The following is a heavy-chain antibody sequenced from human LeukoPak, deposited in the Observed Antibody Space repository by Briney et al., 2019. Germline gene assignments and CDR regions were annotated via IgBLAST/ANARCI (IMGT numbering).Heavy chain of an antibody. V-gene: IGHV3-30*18. J-gene: IGHJ6*02. CDR1: GFTFSSYG. Sequence: PGGSLRLSCAASGFTFSSYGMHWVRQAPGKGLEWVAVISYDGSNKYYADSVKGRFTISRDNSKDTLYLQMNSLRAEDTAVYYCAKADPHRRVYGMDVWGQGTTATVSS. CDR2: ISYDGSNK. CDR3: AKADPHRRVYGMDV.